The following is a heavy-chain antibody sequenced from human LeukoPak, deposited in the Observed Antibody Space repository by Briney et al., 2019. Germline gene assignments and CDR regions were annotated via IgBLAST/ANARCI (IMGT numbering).Heavy chain of an antibody. CDR1: GFTFNTYA. V-gene: IGHV3-23*01. J-gene: IGHJ4*02. D-gene: IGHD6-13*01. CDR3: AKDRTQQPYGIFDY. CDR2: IGVSGDRT. Sequence: QSGGSLRLSCAASGFTFNTYAMTWVRQDPGKGLEWVSAIGVSGDRTYYADSVKGRFTISRDNSNNTLYLQMNSLRAEDTAVYYCAKDRTQQPYGIFDYWGQGTLVTVSS.